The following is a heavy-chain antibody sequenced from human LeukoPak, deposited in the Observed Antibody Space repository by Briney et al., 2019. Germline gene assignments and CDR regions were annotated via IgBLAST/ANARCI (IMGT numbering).Heavy chain of an antibody. D-gene: IGHD3-22*01. J-gene: IGHJ4*02. CDR2: ISSSSSYI. CDR1: GFTFGDYS. Sequence: GGSLRLSCAASGFTFGDYSMNWVRQAPGKGLEWVSSISSSSSYIYYADSVKGRFTISRDNAKNSLYLQMNSLRAEDTAVYYCARVAYYYDSSGYSHFDYWGQGTLVTVSS. CDR3: ARVAYYYDSSGYSHFDY. V-gene: IGHV3-21*01.